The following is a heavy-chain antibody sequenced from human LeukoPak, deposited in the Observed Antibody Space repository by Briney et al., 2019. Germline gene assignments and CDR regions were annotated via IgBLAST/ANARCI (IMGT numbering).Heavy chain of an antibody. CDR2: VSSHGNDG. CDR1: EFSFGHFA. D-gene: IGHD5-24*01. CDR3: TRDASNFNDFDY. J-gene: IGHJ4*02. Sequence: GGSLRLSCAVSEFSFGHFAMHWVRQAPGKGLEWLAVVSSHGNDGYYADSVKGRFTISRDNSKSTLYLQIDSLRPDDTAIYYCTRDASNFNDFDYWGQGTLVTVPS. V-gene: IGHV3-30*01.